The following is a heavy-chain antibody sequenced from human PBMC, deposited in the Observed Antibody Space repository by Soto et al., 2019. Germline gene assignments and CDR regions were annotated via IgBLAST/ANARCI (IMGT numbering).Heavy chain of an antibody. Sequence: GGSLRLSCAASGFTFSSYAMSWVRQAPGKWLEWVSAISGSGGSTYYADSVKGRFTISRDNSKNTLYLQMNSLRAEDTAVYYCAKNYYDSSGYYDAYFDYWGQGTLVTVSS. CDR2: ISGSGGST. J-gene: IGHJ4*02. D-gene: IGHD3-22*01. CDR3: AKNYYDSSGYYDAYFDY. V-gene: IGHV3-23*01. CDR1: GFTFSSYA.